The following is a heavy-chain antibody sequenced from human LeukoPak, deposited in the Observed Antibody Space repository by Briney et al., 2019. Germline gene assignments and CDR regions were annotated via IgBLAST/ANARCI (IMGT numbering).Heavy chain of an antibody. Sequence: GGSLRLSCTASGFTFSDYFMSWIRQAPGKGLEWISQISRSGTTIYYADSVRGRFTISRDNAKNSLYLQMNSLRAEDTAVYYCARGGIFENGMDVWGQGTTVTVSS. V-gene: IGHV3-11*01. CDR3: ARGGIFENGMDV. J-gene: IGHJ6*02. D-gene: IGHD3-3*01. CDR2: ISRSGTTI. CDR1: GFTFSDYF.